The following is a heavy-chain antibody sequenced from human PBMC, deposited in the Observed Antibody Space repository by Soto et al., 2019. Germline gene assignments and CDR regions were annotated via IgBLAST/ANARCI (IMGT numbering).Heavy chain of an antibody. CDR1: GFSFSNAW. CDR2: IKSEANGGTT. J-gene: IGHJ4*02. Sequence: GGSLRLSCAASGFSFSNAWINWVRQAPGKGLEWVARIKSEANGGTTNYAAPVKGRFTISRDDSKNTLHLQMNSLKTEDTAMYFCTRDDTFDYWGQGTVVTVSS. CDR3: TRDDTFDY. V-gene: IGHV3-15*07. D-gene: IGHD3-22*01.